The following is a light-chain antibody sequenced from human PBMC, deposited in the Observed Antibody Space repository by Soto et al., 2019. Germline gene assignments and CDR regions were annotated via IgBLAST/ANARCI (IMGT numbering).Light chain of an antibody. Sequence: DIQMTQSPSALSASVGDRVTITCRASQSVSNWLAWYRQKPGEAPKLLIYEGSTLESGVPSRFSVSGSGTEFTLTISTLQPDDFATFYGQQYDTFSRTFGQGTKVEVK. CDR2: EGS. J-gene: IGKJ1*01. CDR3: QQYDTFSRT. CDR1: QSVSNW. V-gene: IGKV1-5*03.